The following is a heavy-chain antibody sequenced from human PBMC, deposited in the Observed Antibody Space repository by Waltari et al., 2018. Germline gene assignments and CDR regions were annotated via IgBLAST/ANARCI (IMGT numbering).Heavy chain of an antibody. J-gene: IGHJ4*02. D-gene: IGHD6-19*01. Sequence: QVQLVESGGGVVQPGRSLRLSCAASGFTFSSYGMHWVRQAPGKGLEWVAVISYDGSNKYYADSVKGRFTISRDKSKNTLFLQRNSLRAEDTAVYYCAKVYSSGWYYVDYWGQGTLVTVSS. CDR3: AKVYSSGWYYVDY. CDR2: ISYDGSNK. CDR1: GFTFSSYG. V-gene: IGHV3-30*18.